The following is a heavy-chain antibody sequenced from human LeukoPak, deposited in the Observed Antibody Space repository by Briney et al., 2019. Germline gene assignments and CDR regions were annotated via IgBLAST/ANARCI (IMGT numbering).Heavy chain of an antibody. CDR1: GFSFSSYA. D-gene: IGHD3-3*01. V-gene: IGHV3-23*01. J-gene: IGHJ4*02. CDR3: AEDIAFYYDFCFDY. CDR2: ISGSGTST. Sequence: GGSLRLSCAASGFSFSSYAMNWVRQAPGKGLEWVAAISGSGTSTYYADSVKGRFTISRDNSKNTLYLQMNSLRAEDTAVYYCAEDIAFYYDFCFDYWGQGTLVTVSS.